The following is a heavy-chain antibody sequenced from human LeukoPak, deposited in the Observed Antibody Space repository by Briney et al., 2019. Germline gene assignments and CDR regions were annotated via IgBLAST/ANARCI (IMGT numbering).Heavy chain of an antibody. V-gene: IGHV1-69*13. Sequence: SVKVSCKASGGTFSNYAISWVRQAPGQGLEWLGGIIPIFGPPNTAQKFQGRVTITADESTSTVHMELSSLTSEDTAMYYCARDRSSGTFDSFGIWGPGTMVTVSS. CDR2: IIPIFGPP. CDR3: ARDRSSGTFDSFGI. D-gene: IGHD1-26*01. J-gene: IGHJ3*02. CDR1: GGTFSNYA.